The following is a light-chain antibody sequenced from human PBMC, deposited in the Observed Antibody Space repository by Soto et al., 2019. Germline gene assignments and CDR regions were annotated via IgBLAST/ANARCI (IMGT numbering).Light chain of an antibody. CDR1: SSDVGGYNY. J-gene: IGLJ1*01. V-gene: IGLV2-11*01. Sequence: QSALTQPRSVSGSPGQSVTISCTGTSSDVGGYNYVSWYQQHPGKAPKLMIFDVNKRPSGVPDRISGSKFGNTASLTISGLQPEDEADYYCCSYAGTYPLVFGSGTKLTVL. CDR2: DVN. CDR3: CSYAGTYPLV.